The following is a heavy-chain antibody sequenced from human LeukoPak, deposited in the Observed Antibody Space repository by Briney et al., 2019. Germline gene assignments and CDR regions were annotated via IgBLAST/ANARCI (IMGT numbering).Heavy chain of an antibody. D-gene: IGHD2-15*01. CDR1: GYSFTSYW. Sequence: GESLKISCKGSGYSFTSYWIGWVRQMPGKGLEWMGIIYPGDSDTRYSPSFQGQVTISADKSISTAYLQWSSLKASDTAMYYCARRDCSGGSCYYAFDILGQGTMVTVSS. CDR3: ARRDCSGGSCYYAFDI. CDR2: IYPGDSDT. V-gene: IGHV5-51*01. J-gene: IGHJ3*02.